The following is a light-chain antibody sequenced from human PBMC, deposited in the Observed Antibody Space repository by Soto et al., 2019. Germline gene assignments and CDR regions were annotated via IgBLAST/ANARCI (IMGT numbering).Light chain of an antibody. CDR3: SSYTTSSTLLYV. CDR2: EVS. Sequence: QSALTQPASVSGSPGQSITISCTRTSSDDRGYNSVSWYQQHPGKAPKLMIYEVSNRPSGVSNRFSGSKSGNTASLTISGLQAEDEADYYCSSYTTSSTLLYVFGTGTKLTVL. CDR1: SSDDRGYNS. J-gene: IGLJ1*01. V-gene: IGLV2-14*01.